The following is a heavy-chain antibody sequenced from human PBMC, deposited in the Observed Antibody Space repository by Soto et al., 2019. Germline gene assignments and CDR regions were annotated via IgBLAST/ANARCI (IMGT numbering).Heavy chain of an antibody. CDR2: ISYDGSNK. J-gene: IGHJ3*02. CDR3: AKRHLSGSNAFDI. Sequence: QVQLVESGGGVVQPGRSLRLSCAASGFTFSSYGMHWVSQAPGKGLEWVAVISYDGSNKYYADSVKGRFTISRDNSKNTLYLQMNSLSAEDTAVYYCAKRHLSGSNAFDIWGQGTMVTVSS. CDR1: GFTFSSYG. D-gene: IGHD1-26*01. V-gene: IGHV3-30*18.